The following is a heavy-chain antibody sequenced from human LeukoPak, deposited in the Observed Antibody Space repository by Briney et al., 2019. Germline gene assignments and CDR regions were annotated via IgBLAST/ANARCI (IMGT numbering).Heavy chain of an antibody. CDR3: ARGRRGGYSYGYGWFDP. V-gene: IGHV3-13*01. CDR1: GFTFSSYD. CDR2: IGTAGDT. Sequence: PGRSLRLSCAASGFTFSSYDMHWVRQATGKGLEWVSAIGTAGDTYYPGSVKGRFTISRENAKNSLYLQMNSLRAGDTAVYYCARGRRGGYSYGYGWFDPWGQGTLVTVSS. J-gene: IGHJ5*02. D-gene: IGHD5-18*01.